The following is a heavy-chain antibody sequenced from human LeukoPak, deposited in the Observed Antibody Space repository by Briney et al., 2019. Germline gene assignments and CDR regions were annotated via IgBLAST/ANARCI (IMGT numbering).Heavy chain of an antibody. CDR1: GGSISSYY. CDR3: ARDGGVYSSSWYPLGDYYYSYMDV. Sequence: SETLSLTCTVSGGSISSYYWSWIRQPPGKGLEWIGYIYYSGSTNYNPSLKSRVTISVDTSKNQFSLKLSSVTAADTAVYYCARDGGVYSSSWYPLGDYYYSYMDVWGKGTTVTVSS. J-gene: IGHJ6*03. V-gene: IGHV4-59*01. CDR2: IYYSGST. D-gene: IGHD6-13*01.